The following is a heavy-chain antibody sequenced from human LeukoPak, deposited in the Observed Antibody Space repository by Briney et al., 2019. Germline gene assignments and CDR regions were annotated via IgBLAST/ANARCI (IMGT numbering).Heavy chain of an antibody. D-gene: IGHD3-9*01. Sequence: PGGSLRLSCAASGFTFNNYAMNWVRQAPGKGLEWVSTISGSGGDTYYADSVKGRFTISRDNSKNTLYLQMNSLRAEDTAVYYCAKDSQLRYFDWLPPEYFQHWGQGTLVTVSS. J-gene: IGHJ1*01. CDR2: ISGSGGDT. CDR3: AKDSQLRYFDWLPPEYFQH. V-gene: IGHV3-23*01. CDR1: GFTFNNYA.